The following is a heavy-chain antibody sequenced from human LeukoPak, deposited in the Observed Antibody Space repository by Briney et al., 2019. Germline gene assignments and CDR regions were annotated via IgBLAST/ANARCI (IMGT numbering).Heavy chain of an antibody. V-gene: IGHV1-2*01. J-gene: IGHJ4*02. Sequence: ASVKVSCKASGYTFTGYYMHWVRQAPGQGLEWMGWINPNSGGTNYAQKFQGRVTITRNTSISTAYMELSSLRSEDTVVYYCAREAYSSSRDSDYWGQGTLVTVSS. D-gene: IGHD6-13*01. CDR3: AREAYSSSRDSDY. CDR1: GYTFTGYY. CDR2: INPNSGGT.